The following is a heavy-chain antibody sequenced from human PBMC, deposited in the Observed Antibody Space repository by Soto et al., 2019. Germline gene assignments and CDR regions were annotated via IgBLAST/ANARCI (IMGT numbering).Heavy chain of an antibody. CDR3: ARYGQQRNWFYS. V-gene: IGHV1-3*01. D-gene: IGHD6-13*01. CDR1: GYTFTSYA. Sequence: ASVKVSCKASGYTFTSYAMHWVRQAPGQRLEWMGWINAGNGNTKYSQKFQGRVTITRDTSASTAYMELSSLRSEDTAVYYCARYGQQRNWFYSRSQRSLVTVSS. CDR2: INAGNGNT. J-gene: IGHJ5*01.